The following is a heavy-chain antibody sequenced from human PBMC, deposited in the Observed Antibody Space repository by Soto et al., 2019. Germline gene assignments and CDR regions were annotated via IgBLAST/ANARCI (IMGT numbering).Heavy chain of an antibody. Sequence: QVQLVQSGAEVKKPGASVKVSCKASGYTFTSYGISWVRQAPGQGLEWMGWISAYNGNTNYAQKLQGRVTMTTDTSTSPAYMEMRSRRSDDTAVYYCARDTYGSGAGYWGQGTLVTVSS. V-gene: IGHV1-18*01. CDR3: ARDTYGSGAGY. CDR1: GYTFTSYG. D-gene: IGHD3-10*01. J-gene: IGHJ4*02. CDR2: ISAYNGNT.